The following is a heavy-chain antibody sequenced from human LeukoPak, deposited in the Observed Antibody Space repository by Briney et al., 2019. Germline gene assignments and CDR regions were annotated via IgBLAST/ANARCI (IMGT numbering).Heavy chain of an antibody. CDR1: GYTFTGYY. CDR2: INPNSGGT. D-gene: IGHD6-13*01. J-gene: IGHJ6*02. Sequence: ASVKVSCKASGYTFTGYYMHWVRPAPGQGLEWMGWINPNSGGTNYAQKFQGRVTMTRNTSISTAYMELSSLRSEDTAVYYCARIPYTLYSSSWYWYYYYGMDVWGQGTTVTVSS. CDR3: ARIPYTLYSSSWYWYYYYGMDV. V-gene: IGHV1-2*02.